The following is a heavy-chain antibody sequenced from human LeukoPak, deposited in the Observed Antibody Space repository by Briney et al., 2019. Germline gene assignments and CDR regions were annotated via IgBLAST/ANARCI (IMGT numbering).Heavy chain of an antibody. J-gene: IGHJ6*03. CDR3: ARDRRSYSSSQDDYYYYMDV. CDR2: ISSSSSTI. D-gene: IGHD6-6*01. CDR1: GFTFSSYS. Sequence: GSLRLSCAASGFTFSSYSMNWVRQAPGKGLEWVSYISSSSSTIYYADSVKGRFTISRDNAKNSLYLQMNSPRAEDTAVYYCARDRRSYSSSQDDYYYYMDVWGKGTTVTVSS. V-gene: IGHV3-48*01.